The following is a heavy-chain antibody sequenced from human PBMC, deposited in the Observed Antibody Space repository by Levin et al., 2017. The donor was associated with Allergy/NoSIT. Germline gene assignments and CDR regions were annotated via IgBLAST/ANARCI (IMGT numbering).Heavy chain of an antibody. D-gene: IGHD3-9*01. V-gene: IGHV4-59*01. Sequence: SQTLSLTCTVSGGSISSYYWSWIRQPPGKGLEWIGYIYYSGSTNYNPSLKSRVTISVDTSKNQFSLKLISVTAADTAVYYCARSSPGYSYFFDYWGQGTLVTVSS. J-gene: IGHJ4*02. CDR3: ARSSPGYSYFFDY. CDR2: IYYSGST. CDR1: GGSISSYY.